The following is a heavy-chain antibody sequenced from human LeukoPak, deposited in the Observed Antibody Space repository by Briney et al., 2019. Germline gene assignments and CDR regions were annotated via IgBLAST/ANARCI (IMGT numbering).Heavy chain of an antibody. D-gene: IGHD3-22*01. CDR2: ITPIFGTA. CDR3: AREWGLESSGYYYAY. V-gene: IGHV1-69*13. CDR1: GGTFSRLT. Sequence: ASVKVSCKASGGTFSRLTISWVRQAPGQGFEWMGGITPIFGTANSAQKFQGRVSITADESTSTAFMELSSLRSEDTAVYYCAREWGLESSGYYYAYWGQGTLVTVSP. J-gene: IGHJ4*02.